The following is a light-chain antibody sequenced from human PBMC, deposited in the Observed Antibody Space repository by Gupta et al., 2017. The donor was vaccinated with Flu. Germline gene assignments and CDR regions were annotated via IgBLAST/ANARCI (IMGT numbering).Light chain of an antibody. Sequence: PSSLSASIGDRVTITCRASQSVRNYLSWYQQKPGEAPNLLISFASKLQRGVPSRISGSGSGTDFTLTISVLQPEDLGNYYCQQSNSSPVTFGQGTKLEIK. CDR3: QQSNSSPVT. V-gene: IGKV1-39*01. J-gene: IGKJ2*01. CDR1: QSVRNY. CDR2: FAS.